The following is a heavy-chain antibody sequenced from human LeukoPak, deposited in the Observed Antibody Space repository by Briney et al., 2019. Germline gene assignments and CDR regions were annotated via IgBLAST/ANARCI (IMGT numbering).Heavy chain of an antibody. Sequence: PGGSLRLSCAASGFTFSAYAMTWVCKGPGTGLECVSTIATSDAYTYYADSVQGRFTISRDNSKNTLYLQMDSLRAEDTAIYYCAKALRQQPRAYDYWGQGTLVTVSS. V-gene: IGHV3-23*01. CDR3: AKALRQQPRAYDY. CDR2: IATSDAYT. CDR1: GFTFSAYA. D-gene: IGHD6-13*01. J-gene: IGHJ4*02.